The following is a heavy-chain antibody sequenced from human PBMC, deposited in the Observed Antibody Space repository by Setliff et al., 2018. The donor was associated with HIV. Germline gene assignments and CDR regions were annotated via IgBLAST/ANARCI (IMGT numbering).Heavy chain of an antibody. CDR3: ARHEGYNDFLTGYFRYKWYNP. J-gene: IGHJ5*02. D-gene: IGHD3-9*01. V-gene: IGHV4-39*01. Sequence: LSLTCTVSGGSIASSTHYWAWIRQPPGKGLEWIGSVYYNGATDHNPSLKSRVTISVDTSNQQFSLKLSSVTAADTAVYYCARHEGYNDFLTGYFRYKWYNPWGQGTLVTVSS. CDR2: VYYNGAT. CDR1: GGSIASSTHY.